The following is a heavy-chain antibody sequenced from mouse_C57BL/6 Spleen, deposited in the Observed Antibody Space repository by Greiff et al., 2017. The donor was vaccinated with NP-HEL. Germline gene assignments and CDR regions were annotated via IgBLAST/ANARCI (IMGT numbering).Heavy chain of an antibody. CDR3: ASFPDY. CDR2: ISSGGSYT. Sequence: DVMLVESGGDLVKPGGSLKLSCAASGFTFSSYGMSWVRQTPDKRLEWVATISSGGSYTYYPDSVKGRFTISRDNAKNTLYLQMSSLKSEDTAMYYCASFPDYWGQGTTLTVSS. V-gene: IGHV5-6*02. J-gene: IGHJ2*01. CDR1: GFTFSSYG.